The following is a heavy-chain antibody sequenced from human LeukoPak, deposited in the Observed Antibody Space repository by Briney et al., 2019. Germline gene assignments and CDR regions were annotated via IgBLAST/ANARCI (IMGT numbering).Heavy chain of an antibody. D-gene: IGHD2-2*01. Sequence: SETLSLTCAVYGGSFSGYYWRWLRQPPGKGLEWIGEINHSGSTNYNPSLKSRVTISVDTSKNQFSLKLSSVTAADTAVYYCARAPYCSSSSCYGVHDFDYWGQGTLVTVSS. J-gene: IGHJ4*02. CDR3: ARAPYCSSSSCYGVHDFDY. V-gene: IGHV4-34*01. CDR1: GGSFSGYY. CDR2: INHSGST.